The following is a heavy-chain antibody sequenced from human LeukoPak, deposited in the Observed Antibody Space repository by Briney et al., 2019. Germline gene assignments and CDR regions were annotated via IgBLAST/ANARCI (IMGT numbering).Heavy chain of an antibody. CDR2: IAWDDDK. CDR3: ARAPRGYSGYDFFDY. J-gene: IGHJ4*02. Sequence: SGPTLVNPTQTLTLTCTFSGFSLSTSGMCVSWIRQPPGKALEWLARIAWDDDKYYSTSLKTRLNISKDTSKNQVVLTMTHMDPVDTATYYCARAPRGYSGYDFFDYWGQGTLVTVSS. D-gene: IGHD5-12*01. V-gene: IGHV2-70*11. CDR1: GFSLSTSGMC.